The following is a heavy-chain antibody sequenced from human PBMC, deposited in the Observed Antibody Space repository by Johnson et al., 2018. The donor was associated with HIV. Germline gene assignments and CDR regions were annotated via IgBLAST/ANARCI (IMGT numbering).Heavy chain of an antibody. J-gene: IGHJ3*02. D-gene: IGHD1-1*01. CDR2: ITYDGSNK. CDR1: GFTFSSYD. CDR3: ARPQGTGDAFDI. V-gene: IGHV3-30-3*01. Sequence: QVQLVESGGGVVQPGRSLRVSCGASGFTFSSYDMHWVRQAPGKGLEWVAVITYDGSNKYYADSVTGRCTISRDNSKNTLYLQMNSLRAEDTAVYYCARPQGTGDAFDIWGLGTMVTVSS.